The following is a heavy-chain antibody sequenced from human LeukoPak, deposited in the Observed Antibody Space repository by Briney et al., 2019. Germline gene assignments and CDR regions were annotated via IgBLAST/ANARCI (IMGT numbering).Heavy chain of an antibody. CDR3: VRDIIGSSYYYYYYMDV. D-gene: IGHD3-10*01. Sequence: GGSLRLSCAASGFTFSSYEMNWVRQAPGKGLEWVLYISASGCTIYYADSVKGRFTISRDNAKNSLYLQMNSLRAEDTAVYYCVRDIIGSSYYYYYYMDVWGKGTTVTVSS. CDR1: GFTFSSYE. J-gene: IGHJ6*03. CDR2: ISASGCTI. V-gene: IGHV3-48*03.